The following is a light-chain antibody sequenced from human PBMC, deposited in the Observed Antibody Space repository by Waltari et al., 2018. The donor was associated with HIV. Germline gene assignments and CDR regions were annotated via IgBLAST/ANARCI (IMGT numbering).Light chain of an antibody. V-gene: IGLV1-51*01. CDR2: DSH. CDR3: GTWDTSVNAGV. J-gene: IGLJ2*01. Sequence: QSVLTQPPAVSAAPGQKVTISCSGTTPNIGNNFVCWYQKLPGTAPKLLIFDSHKRPSGVSDRFSAAKSGTSATLDSTGGHTGDEAEYYCGTWDTSVNAGVFGGGNKMSVL. CDR1: TPNIGNNF.